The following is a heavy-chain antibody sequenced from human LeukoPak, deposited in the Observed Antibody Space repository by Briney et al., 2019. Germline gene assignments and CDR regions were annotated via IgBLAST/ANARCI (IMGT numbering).Heavy chain of an antibody. CDR3: TTLTWTPHV. CDR2: VSGSGGST. CDR1: GFTFSSYA. D-gene: IGHD1-14*01. J-gene: IGHJ6*04. V-gene: IGHV3-23*01. Sequence: AGGSLRLSCAASGFTFSSYAMSWVRQAPGKGLEWVSAVSGSGGSTYYADSVKGRFTISRDNSKNTLYLQMNSLKTEDTAVYYCTTLTWTPHVWGKGTTVTVSS.